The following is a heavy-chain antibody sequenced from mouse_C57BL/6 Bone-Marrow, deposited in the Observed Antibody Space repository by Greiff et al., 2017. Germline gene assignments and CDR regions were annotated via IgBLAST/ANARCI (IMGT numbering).Heavy chain of an antibody. Sequence: QVQLQQPGAELVKPGASVKMSCKASGYTFTSYWITWVKQRPGQGLEWIGDIYPGSGSTNYNEKSKSKATLTVDTSSSTAYMKLSSLTSEDSAVYYCATDIWYFDFWGTGTTVTVSS. CDR3: ATDIWYFDF. CDR1: GYTFTSYW. CDR2: IYPGSGST. V-gene: IGHV1-55*01. J-gene: IGHJ1*03.